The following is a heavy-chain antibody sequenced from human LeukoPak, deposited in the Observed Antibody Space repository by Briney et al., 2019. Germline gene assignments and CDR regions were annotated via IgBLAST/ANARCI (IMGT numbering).Heavy chain of an antibody. CDR3: ARGPTVTTDY. CDR1: GGSISSRDYN. D-gene: IGHD4-17*01. J-gene: IGHJ4*02. V-gene: IGHV4-30-4*01. Sequence: SSKTLSLTCTVSGGSISSRDYNWNWIRQPPGKGLEWIGFIHYSGSTYYNPSLKSRLTMSLDTSKNQFSLKLSSVSAADTAVYYCARGPTVTTDYWGQGTLVTVSS. CDR2: IHYSGST.